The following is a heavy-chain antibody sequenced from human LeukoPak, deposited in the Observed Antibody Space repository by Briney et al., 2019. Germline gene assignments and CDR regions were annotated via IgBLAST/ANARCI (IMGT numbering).Heavy chain of an antibody. Sequence: GSLRLSCAASGFTLSSYAMSWVRQGPGKGLEWVSAIGVSGNTYHADSVKGRFTISRDNAKNSLYLQMNSLRAEDTAVYYCARDLMGIAYRGAFYYWGQGTLVTVSS. CDR3: ARDLMGIAYRGAFYY. J-gene: IGHJ4*02. CDR2: IGVSGNT. CDR1: GFTLSSYA. V-gene: IGHV3-23*01. D-gene: IGHD6-13*01.